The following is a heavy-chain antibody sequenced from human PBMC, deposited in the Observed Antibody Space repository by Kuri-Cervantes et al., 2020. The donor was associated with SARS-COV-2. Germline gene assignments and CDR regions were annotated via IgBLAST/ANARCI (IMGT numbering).Heavy chain of an antibody. CDR1: GASISHGSYY. V-gene: IGHV4-61*02. J-gene: IGHJ4*02. CDR2: FYTTERI. CDR3: ARDVVHTYGWLGFVY. D-gene: IGHD5-18*01. Sequence: SETLSLTCTLSGASISHGSYYWSWIRQPAGKGLEWIGRFYTTERINYNPSLKSRVTISVVTSKNQSSLRLTSVTAADTAVYYCARDVVHTYGWLGFVYWGQGSLVTVSS.